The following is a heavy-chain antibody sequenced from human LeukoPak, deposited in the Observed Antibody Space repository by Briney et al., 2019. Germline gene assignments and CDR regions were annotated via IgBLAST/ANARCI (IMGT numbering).Heavy chain of an antibody. CDR2: IIPIFGTA. CDR1: GGTFSSYA. D-gene: IGHD6-19*01. CDR3: AGEGYSSTPDY. V-gene: IGHV1-69*06. J-gene: IGHJ4*02. Sequence: GSSVKVSCKASGGTFSSYAISWVRQAPGQGLEWMGGIIPIFGTANYAQKFQGRVTITADKSTSTAYMELSSLRSEDTAVCYCAGEGYSSTPDYWGQGTLVTVSS.